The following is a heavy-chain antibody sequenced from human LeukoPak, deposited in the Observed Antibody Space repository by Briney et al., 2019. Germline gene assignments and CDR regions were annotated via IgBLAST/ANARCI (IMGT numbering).Heavy chain of an antibody. CDR1: GFTVSSNY. Sequence: TGGSLRLSCAASGFTVSSNYMSWVRQAPGKGLEWVSVIYSGGSTYYADSVKGRFTISRDNSKNTLYLQMNSLRAEDTAVYYCAREKCSSTSCYTGAFDIWGQGTMVTVSS. CDR2: IYSGGST. CDR3: AREKCSSTSCYTGAFDI. J-gene: IGHJ3*02. V-gene: IGHV3-53*01. D-gene: IGHD2-2*02.